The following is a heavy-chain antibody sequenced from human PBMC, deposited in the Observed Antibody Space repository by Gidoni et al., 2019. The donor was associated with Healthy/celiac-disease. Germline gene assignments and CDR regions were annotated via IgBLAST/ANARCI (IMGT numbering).Heavy chain of an antibody. J-gene: IGHJ4*02. V-gene: IGHV3-72*01. D-gene: IGHD6-19*01. CDR3: AREGAVAGHNGFDY. Sequence: EVQLVESGGGLVQPGGSLRLSCAASGFTFSDHYMDWVRQAPGKGLEWVGRTRNKANSYTTEYAASVKGRFTISRDDSKNSLYLQMNSLKTEDTAVYYCAREGAVAGHNGFDYWGQGTLVTVSS. CDR2: TRNKANSYTT. CDR1: GFTFSDHY.